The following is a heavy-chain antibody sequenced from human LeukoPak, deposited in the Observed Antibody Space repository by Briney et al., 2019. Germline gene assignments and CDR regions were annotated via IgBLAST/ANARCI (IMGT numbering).Heavy chain of an antibody. Sequence: GGSLRLSCAASGFTFSSYWMSWVRQAPGKGLEWVANIKQDGSEKYYVDSVKGRFTISRDNAKNSLYLQMNSLRAEDTAVYYCARCRRPLTGYSSSWYYFDYWGQGTLVTVSS. CDR2: IKQDGSEK. CDR3: ARCRRPLTGYSSSWYYFDY. V-gene: IGHV3-7*01. CDR1: GFTFSSYW. J-gene: IGHJ4*02. D-gene: IGHD6-13*01.